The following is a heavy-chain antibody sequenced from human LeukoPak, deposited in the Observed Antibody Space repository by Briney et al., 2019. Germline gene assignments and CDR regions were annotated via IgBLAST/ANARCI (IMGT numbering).Heavy chain of an antibody. Sequence: GRSLRLSCAASGFTFSSYAMSWVRHAPGKWLEWVSAISGSGGSTYYADSVEGRFTISRDNSKNTLYLQMNSLRAEDTAVYYCAKDLTRRNDYWGQGTLVTVSS. J-gene: IGHJ4*02. CDR1: GFTFSSYA. CDR2: ISGSGGST. CDR3: AKDLTRRNDY. V-gene: IGHV3-23*01.